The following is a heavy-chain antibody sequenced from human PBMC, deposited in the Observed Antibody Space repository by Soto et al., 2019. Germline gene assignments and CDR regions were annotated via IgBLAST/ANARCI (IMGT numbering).Heavy chain of an antibody. CDR3: AHRQYSSFDY. Sequence: QITLRESGPSLVKPTQTLTLTCTFSGFSLTTSGEAVGWIRQPPGKALEWLALIYGHDDTRYSPSLKSRVTITKDTSKNQVVLIMTNMDPVDTATYYFAHRQYSSFDYWGQGTLVTVSS. CDR2: IYGHDDT. V-gene: IGHV2-5*01. CDR1: GFSLTTSGEA. J-gene: IGHJ4*02. D-gene: IGHD6-6*01.